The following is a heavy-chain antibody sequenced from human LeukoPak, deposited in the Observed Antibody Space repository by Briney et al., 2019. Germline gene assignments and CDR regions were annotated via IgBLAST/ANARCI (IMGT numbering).Heavy chain of an antibody. D-gene: IGHD3-10*01. Sequence: PSQTLSLTCTVSGGSISSGSYYWSWIRQPAGKGLEWIGRIYTSGSTNYNPSLKSRVTISVDTSKNQFSLKLSSVTAADTAVYYCAREAPWFGEGDDPWGQGTLVTVSS. CDR3: AREAPWFGEGDDP. J-gene: IGHJ5*02. CDR1: GGSISSGSYY. CDR2: IYTSGST. V-gene: IGHV4-61*02.